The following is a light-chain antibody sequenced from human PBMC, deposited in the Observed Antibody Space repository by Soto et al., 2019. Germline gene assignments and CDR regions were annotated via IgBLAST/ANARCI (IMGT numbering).Light chain of an antibody. Sequence: AIQMTQSPSSLSASVVDRVTITCLASQDIRKDLAWYQQKPGKAPQILIYGASTLQTGVASRFSGSGSATDFTLTISSLQPEDSAAYYCLQDYNYPFTFGQGAKVDIK. CDR3: LQDYNYPFT. V-gene: IGKV1-6*01. J-gene: IGKJ2*01. CDR2: GAS. CDR1: QDIRKD.